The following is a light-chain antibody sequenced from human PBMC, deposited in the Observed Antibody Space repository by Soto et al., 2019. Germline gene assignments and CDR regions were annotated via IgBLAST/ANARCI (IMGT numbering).Light chain of an antibody. CDR1: SSNIGTNT. CDR3: AAWDDSLNGVV. Sequence: QSVLTQPPSASGTPGQRVTISCSGISSNIGTNTVNWYQQLPGTAPKLLIYSINQRPSGVPDRFSGSKSGTSASLAISGLQSEDEAEYYCAAWDDSLNGVVFGGGTKLTVL. V-gene: IGLV1-44*01. CDR2: SIN. J-gene: IGLJ2*01.